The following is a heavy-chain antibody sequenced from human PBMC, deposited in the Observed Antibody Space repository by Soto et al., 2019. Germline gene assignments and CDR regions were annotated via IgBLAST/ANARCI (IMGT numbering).Heavy chain of an antibody. CDR3: ARGFGRYSYGPEFDY. V-gene: IGHV4-34*01. D-gene: IGHD5-18*01. CDR1: GGSFSGYY. Sequence: SETLSLTCAFYGGSFSGYYWSLIRQPPGKGLEWIGEINHSGSTNYNPSLKSRVTISVDTSKNQFSLKLSSVTAADTAVYYCARGFGRYSYGPEFDYWGQGTLVTVSS. CDR2: INHSGST. J-gene: IGHJ4*02.